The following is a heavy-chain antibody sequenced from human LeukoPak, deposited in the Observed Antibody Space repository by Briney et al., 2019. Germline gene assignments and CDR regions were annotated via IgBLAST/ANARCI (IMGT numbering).Heavy chain of an antibody. D-gene: IGHD3-22*01. CDR3: ARDSPLRYYYDSSGSQWPVY. J-gene: IGHJ4*02. CDR2: ISYDGSNK. Sequence: QPGRSLRLSCAASGFTFSSYAMHWVRQAPGKGLEWVAVISYDGSNKYYADSVKGRFTISRDNSKNTLYLQMSSLRAEDTAVYYCARDSPLRYYYDSSGSQWPVYWGQGTLVTVSS. CDR1: GFTFSSYA. V-gene: IGHV3-30-3*01.